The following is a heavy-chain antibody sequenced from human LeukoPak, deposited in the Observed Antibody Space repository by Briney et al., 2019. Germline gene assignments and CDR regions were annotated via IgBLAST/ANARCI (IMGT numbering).Heavy chain of an antibody. J-gene: IGHJ4*02. CDR2: ISYDGSNK. V-gene: IGHV3-30-3*01. CDR3: ARGCGGDCYSAIDY. Sequence: GRSLRPSCAASGFTFSSYAMPWVRQAPGKGLEWVAVISYDGSNKYYADSVKGRFTISRDNSKNTLYLQMNSLRAEDTAVYYCARGCGGDCYSAIDYWGQGTLVTVSS. CDR1: GFTFSSYA. D-gene: IGHD2-21*02.